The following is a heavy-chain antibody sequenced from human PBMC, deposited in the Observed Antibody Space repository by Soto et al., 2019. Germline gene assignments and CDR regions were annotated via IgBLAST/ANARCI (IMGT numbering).Heavy chain of an antibody. D-gene: IGHD7-27*01. V-gene: IGHV3-30-3*01. J-gene: IGHJ4*02. Sequence: PGGSLRLSCAASGFSFSISPMHWVRQAPGKGPEWVALISYDGTNKFYADSVKGRFTISRDNSKSTLYSQVDSLRPEDAAVYYCARDPKTSGGQHWAFNYLDSWGQGTLVTVYS. CDR1: GFSFSISP. CDR3: ARDPKTSGGQHWAFNYLDS. CDR2: ISYDGTNK.